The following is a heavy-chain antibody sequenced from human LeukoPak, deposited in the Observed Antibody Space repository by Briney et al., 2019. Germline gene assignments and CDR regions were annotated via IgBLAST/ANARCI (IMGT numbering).Heavy chain of an antibody. CDR3: ARESGDGHNTFGY. Sequence: SETLSLTCAVYGVSFGGYYWSWIRQPPGKGLEWIGEINHSGSTNYNPSLKSRVTISVDTSKNQFSLKLSSVTAADTAVYYCARESGDGHNTFGYWGQGTLVTVSS. J-gene: IGHJ4*02. CDR2: INHSGST. D-gene: IGHD5-24*01. V-gene: IGHV4-34*01. CDR1: GVSFGGYY.